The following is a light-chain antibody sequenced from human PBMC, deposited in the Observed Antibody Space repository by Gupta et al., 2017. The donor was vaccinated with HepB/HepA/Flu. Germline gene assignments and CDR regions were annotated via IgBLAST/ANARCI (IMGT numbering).Light chain of an antibody. Sequence: QHVLTQPPSGSAAPGQTVTISCSGSSTNIGNNYVSWYQQHPGKAPKLLIYDNNKRPSGLPDRFSGSKSGTSATLGITGLQTGDEADYYCGTWDSSLSVVVFGGGTKLTVL. CDR1: STNIGNNY. J-gene: IGLJ2*01. V-gene: IGLV1-51*01. CDR2: DNN. CDR3: GTWDSSLSVVV.